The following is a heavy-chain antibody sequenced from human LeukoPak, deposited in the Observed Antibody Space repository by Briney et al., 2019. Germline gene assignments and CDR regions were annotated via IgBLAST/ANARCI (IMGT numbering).Heavy chain of an antibody. V-gene: IGHV1-46*01. D-gene: IGHD4-17*01. J-gene: IGHJ4*02. CDR2: INPSGGST. CDR3: ARNPVTTKYFDY. Sequence: GASVKVSCKASRYTFTRYYMHWVRQATGRGLECMGLINPSGGSTRYAQKFQGRVTMNRDTSTSTVYMELSSLRSEDTAVYYCARNPVTTKYFDYWGQGTLVTVSS. CDR1: RYTFTRYY.